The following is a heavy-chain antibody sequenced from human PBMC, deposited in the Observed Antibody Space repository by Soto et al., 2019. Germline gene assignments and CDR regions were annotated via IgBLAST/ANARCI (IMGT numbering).Heavy chain of an antibody. J-gene: IGHJ4*02. CDR2: ISGSGGST. V-gene: IGHV3-23*01. D-gene: IGHD6-13*01. Sequence: GGSLRLSCAASGFTFSSYAMSWVRQAPGKGLEWVSAISGSGGSTYYADSVKGRFTISRDNSKNTLYLQMNSLRAEDTAVYYCARDLSSSWKFDYWGQGTLVTVSS. CDR1: GFTFSSYA. CDR3: ARDLSSSWKFDY.